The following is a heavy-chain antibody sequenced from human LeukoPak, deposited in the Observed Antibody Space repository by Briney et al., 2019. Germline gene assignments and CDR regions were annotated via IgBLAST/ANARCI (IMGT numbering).Heavy chain of an antibody. V-gene: IGHV3-23*01. CDR2: IGGRVGGT. D-gene: IGHD3-9*01. CDR3: AKWGDYDILTGYYDSDY. J-gene: IGHJ4*01. Sequence: PGGSLRLSCVPSGFIFSNYAMSWVRQAPGDGLEWVSAIGGRVGGTYYAGSVKGRFTVSRDDPKNTRYLQMNTLRVEDAAVYYCAKWGDYDILTGYYDSDYWGHGTLVTVSS. CDR1: GFIFSNYA.